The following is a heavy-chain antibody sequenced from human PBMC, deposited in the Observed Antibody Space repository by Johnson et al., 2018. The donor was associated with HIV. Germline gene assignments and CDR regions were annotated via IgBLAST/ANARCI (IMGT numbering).Heavy chain of an antibody. D-gene: IGHD6-6*01. Sequence: QVQLVESGGGVVQPGRSLRLSCAASGFTFSSYAMHWVRQAPGKGLEWVAVISYDGSNKYYADSVKGRFTISRDNSKNTLYLQMNSLRAEDTAVYYCARDRGSSSLDACDIWGQGTMVTVSS. CDR3: ARDRGSSSLDACDI. CDR1: GFTFSSYA. V-gene: IGHV3-30*04. CDR2: ISYDGSNK. J-gene: IGHJ3*02.